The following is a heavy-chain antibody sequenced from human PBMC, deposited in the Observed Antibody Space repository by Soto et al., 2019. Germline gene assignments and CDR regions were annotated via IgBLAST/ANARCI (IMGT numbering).Heavy chain of an antibody. Sequence: ASVKVSCKASGYSLTSYFLHWVRQSPVHGLQWMGVINPNAGTTNYAQEFQGRVTMTRDTSTSTVYMELSSLISEDTAVYYCATDDQEPVVPFDYWGQGTPVTVSS. V-gene: IGHV1-46*01. J-gene: IGHJ4*02. CDR2: INPNAGTT. CDR1: GYSLTSYF. CDR3: ATDDQEPVVPFDY.